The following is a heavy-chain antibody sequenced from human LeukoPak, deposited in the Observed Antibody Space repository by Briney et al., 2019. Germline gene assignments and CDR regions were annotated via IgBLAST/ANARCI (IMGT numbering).Heavy chain of an antibody. V-gene: IGHV4-39*01. Sequence: SETLSLTCTVSGDSISSNNYYWGWSRQPPGKGLEWIGSIYYSGSTYDNPSLKSRVTISVDTSTKQASLKLTSVTAADTAVYYCARGERVYYYDSSGYYHFWGQGALVTVSS. J-gene: IGHJ4*02. CDR3: ARGERVYYYDSSGYYHF. CDR1: GDSISSNNYY. D-gene: IGHD3-22*01. CDR2: IYYSGST.